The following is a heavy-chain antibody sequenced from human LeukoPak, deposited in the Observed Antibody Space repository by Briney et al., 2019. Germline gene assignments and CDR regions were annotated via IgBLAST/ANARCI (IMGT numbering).Heavy chain of an antibody. CDR3: ARHRGVSYYDAFDI. J-gene: IGHJ3*02. D-gene: IGHD1-26*01. V-gene: IGHV4-59*08. CDR2: ISDIGSI. Sequence: SETLSLTCTVSGGSISSYYWSWIRQPPGKGLEWIAYISDIGSINYNPSLKSRVTISIDTSKNQFSLNLSSVTAADTAVYYCARHRGVSYYDAFDIWGQGTVVTVSS. CDR1: GGSISSYY.